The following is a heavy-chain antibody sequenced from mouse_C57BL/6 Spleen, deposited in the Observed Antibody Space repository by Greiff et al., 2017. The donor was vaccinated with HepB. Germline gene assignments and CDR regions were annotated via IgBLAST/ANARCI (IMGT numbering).Heavy chain of an antibody. CDR3: ARYDGYEAWFAD. Sequence: QVQLQQPGAELVKPGASVKLSCKASGYTFTSYWMHWVKQRPGQGLEWIGMIHPNSGSTNYNEKFKSKATLTVDKSSSTAYMQLSSLTSEDSAVYYCARYDGYEAWFADWGQGTLVTVAA. J-gene: IGHJ3*01. D-gene: IGHD2-3*01. CDR2: IHPNSGST. CDR1: GYTFTSYW. V-gene: IGHV1-64*01.